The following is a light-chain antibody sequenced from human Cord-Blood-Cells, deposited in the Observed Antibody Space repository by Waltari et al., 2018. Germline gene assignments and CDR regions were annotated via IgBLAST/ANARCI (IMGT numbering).Light chain of an antibody. CDR3: SSYTSSSTLYV. CDR2: EVS. CDR1: SSDVGGYNY. V-gene: IGLV2-14*01. J-gene: IGLJ1*01. Sequence: QSALTQPASVSGSPGQSITISCTGTSSDVGGYNYVSWYQQPPGKAPKLMIYEVSNRPSGVSNRVSGAKSGIAGALTISGLQAEDEADYYCSSYTSSSTLYVFGTGTKVTVL.